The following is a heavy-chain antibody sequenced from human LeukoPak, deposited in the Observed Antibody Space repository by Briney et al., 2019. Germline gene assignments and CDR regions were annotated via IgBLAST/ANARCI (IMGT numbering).Heavy chain of an antibody. CDR3: ARVAGSKYSGYDDY. CDR2: ISSNGGST. CDR1: GFTFSSYA. V-gene: IGHV3-64*01. D-gene: IGHD5-12*01. Sequence: GGSLRLSCAASGFTFSSYAMHWVRQAPGKGLEYVSAISSNGGSTYYANSVKGRFTISRDNSKNTLYLQMGSLRAEDMAVYYCARVAGSKYSGYDDYWGQGTLVTVSS. J-gene: IGHJ4*02.